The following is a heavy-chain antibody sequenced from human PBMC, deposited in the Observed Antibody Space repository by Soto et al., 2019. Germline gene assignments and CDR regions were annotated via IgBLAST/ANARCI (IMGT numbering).Heavy chain of an antibody. Sequence: SETLSLTCTVSGGSISSSSYYWGWIRQPPGKGLEWIGSIYYSGSTYYNPSLKSRVTVSVDTSKNQFSLKLSSVTAAATAVYYCASMFPEHLYYDFWSGHPWLDPRGQGTLVTVP. J-gene: IGHJ5*02. V-gene: IGHV4-39*01. CDR2: IYYSGST. D-gene: IGHD3-3*01. CDR3: ASMFPEHLYYDFWSGHPWLDP. CDR1: GGSISSSSYY.